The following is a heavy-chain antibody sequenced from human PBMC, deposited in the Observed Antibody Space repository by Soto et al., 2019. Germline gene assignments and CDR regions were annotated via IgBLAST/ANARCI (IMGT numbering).Heavy chain of an antibody. V-gene: IGHV3-74*01. J-gene: IGHJ5*02. CDR2: INTDGSRT. D-gene: IGHD3-10*01. Sequence: GGSLRLSCVASGFPFSDYWVHWVRQAPGKGLAWVSRINTDGSRTSYADSVKGRFTISRDNAKNTVYLQMNSLRAEDRAVYFCARVKSGSYDWFDPWGQGTLVTVSS. CDR3: ARVKSGSYDWFDP. CDR1: GFPFSDYW.